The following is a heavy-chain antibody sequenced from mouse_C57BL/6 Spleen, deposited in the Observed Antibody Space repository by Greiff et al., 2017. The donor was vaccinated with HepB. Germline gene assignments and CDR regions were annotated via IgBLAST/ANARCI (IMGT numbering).Heavy chain of an antibody. CDR1: GFTFSSYA. D-gene: IGHD1-1*01. Sequence: EVKLMESGGGLVKPGGSLKLSCAASGFTFSSYAMSWVRQTPEKRLEWVATISDGGSYTYYPDNVKGRFTISRDNAKNNLYLQMSHLKSEDTAMYYCARDQGYYGSSYWYFDVWGTGTTVTVSS. CDR2: ISDGGSYT. J-gene: IGHJ1*03. CDR3: ARDQGYYGSSYWYFDV. V-gene: IGHV5-4*01.